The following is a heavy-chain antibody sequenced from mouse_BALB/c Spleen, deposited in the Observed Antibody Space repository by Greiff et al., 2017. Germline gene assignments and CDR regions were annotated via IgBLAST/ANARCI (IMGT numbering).Heavy chain of an antibody. J-gene: IGHJ4*01. V-gene: IGHV1S29*02. CDR1: GYTFTDYN. D-gene: IGHD1-1*01. CDR3: ARGDYYGSSYDYYAMDY. Sequence: EVQLQQSGPELVKPGASVKISCKASGYTFTDYNMHWVKQSHGKSLEWIGYIYPYNGGTGYNQKFKSKATLTVDNSSSTAYMELRSLTSEDSAVYYCARGDYYGSSYDYYAMDYWGQGTSVTVSS. CDR2: IYPYNGGT.